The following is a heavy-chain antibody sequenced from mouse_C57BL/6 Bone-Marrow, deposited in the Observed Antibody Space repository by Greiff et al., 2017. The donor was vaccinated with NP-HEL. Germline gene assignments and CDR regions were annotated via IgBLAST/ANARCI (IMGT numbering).Heavy chain of an antibody. CDR1: GYAFSSSW. V-gene: IGHV1-82*01. CDR2: IYPGDGDT. D-gene: IGHD1-1*01. J-gene: IGHJ3*01. Sequence: QVQLKQSGPELVKPGASVKISCKASGYAFSSSWMNWVKQRPGKGLEWIGRIYPGDGDTNYNGKFKGKATLTADKSSSTAYMQLSSLTSEDSAVYFCARGISYLAWFAYWGQGTLVTVSA. CDR3: ARGISYLAWFAY.